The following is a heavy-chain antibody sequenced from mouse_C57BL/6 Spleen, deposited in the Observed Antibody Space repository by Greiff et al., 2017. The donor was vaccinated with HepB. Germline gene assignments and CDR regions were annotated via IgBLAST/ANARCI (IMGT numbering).Heavy chain of an antibody. CDR1: GYTFTSYW. Sequence: QVQLQQPGAELVKPGASVKLSCKASGYTFTSYWMQWVKQRPGQGLEWIGEIDPSDSYTNYNQKFKGKATLTVDTSSSTAYMRLSSLTSEDSAVYDCARKELYSNYEGDYWGQGTTLTVSS. D-gene: IGHD2-5*01. J-gene: IGHJ2*01. V-gene: IGHV1-50*01. CDR3: ARKELYSNYEGDY. CDR2: IDPSDSYT.